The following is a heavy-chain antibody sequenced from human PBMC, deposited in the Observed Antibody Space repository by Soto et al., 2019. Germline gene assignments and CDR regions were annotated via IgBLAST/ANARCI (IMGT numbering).Heavy chain of an antibody. V-gene: IGHV4-39*01. CDR3: ARRGASDYGGNHHPYYFDR. D-gene: IGHD4-17*01. CDR1: GASIITDNYF. CDR2: ISYSGRT. Sequence: SETLSLTCTVSGASIITDNYFWVWIRQSPRRGLELIGGISYSGRTYDNPSLQSRVTISIDASKNQFSLKLTSVTTADTAVYYCARRGASDYGGNHHPYYFDRWGQGALVTVS. J-gene: IGHJ4*02.